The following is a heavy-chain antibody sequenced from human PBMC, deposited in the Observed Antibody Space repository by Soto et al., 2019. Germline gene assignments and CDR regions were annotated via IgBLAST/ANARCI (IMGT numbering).Heavy chain of an antibody. J-gene: IGHJ4*02. D-gene: IGHD6-13*01. Sequence: QVQLQQWGAGLLKPSETLSLTCTVYGGSFSGYYWSWIRQPPGKGLEWIGEINHSGSTNYNPSLKSRVTISVDTSKNQFSLKLSSVTAADTAVYYCAREGYSSSWYQRIYYFDYWGQGTLVTVSS. CDR3: AREGYSSSWYQRIYYFDY. CDR2: INHSGST. CDR1: GGSFSGYY. V-gene: IGHV4-34*01.